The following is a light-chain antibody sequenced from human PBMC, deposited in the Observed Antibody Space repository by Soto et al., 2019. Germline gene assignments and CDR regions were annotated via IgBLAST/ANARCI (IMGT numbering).Light chain of an antibody. Sequence: RVTHSASALSASVGDRVTITCQASQDISNYLNWYQQKPGKAPKVLIYDASNLGTGVPSRFSGSGSGTDFTFSISSLQPEDVATYYCQPYDGLPPFGQGTRLAI. CDR2: DAS. CDR1: QDISNY. J-gene: IGKJ5*01. V-gene: IGKV1-33*01. CDR3: QPYDGLPP.